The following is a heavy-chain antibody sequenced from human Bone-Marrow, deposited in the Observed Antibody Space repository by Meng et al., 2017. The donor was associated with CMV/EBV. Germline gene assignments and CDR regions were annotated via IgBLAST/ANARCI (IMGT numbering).Heavy chain of an antibody. J-gene: IGHJ5*02. CDR1: GFTFSSYS. V-gene: IGHV3-21*01. D-gene: IGHD6-19*01. CDR3: ARETAVAVADP. CDR2: ISSSSSYI. Sequence: GESLKIPCAASGFTFSSYSMNWVRQAPVKGLEWVSSISSSSSYIYYADSVKGRFTISRDNAKNSLYLQMNSLRAEDTSVYHCARETAVAVADPWGQGTLVTVSS.